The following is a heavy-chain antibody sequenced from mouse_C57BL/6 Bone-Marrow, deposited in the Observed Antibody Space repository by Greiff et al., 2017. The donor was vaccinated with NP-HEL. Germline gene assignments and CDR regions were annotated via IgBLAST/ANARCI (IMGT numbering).Heavy chain of an antibody. CDR3: ARSPYYYGSKKDYFDY. Sequence: QVHVKQPGAELVMPGASVKLSCKASGYTFTSYWMHWVKQRPGQGLEWIGEIDPSDSYTNYNQKFKGTTTLTVDKSSSTAYMQLSSLTSEDSAVYYCARSPYYYGSKKDYFDYWGQGTTLTVSS. J-gene: IGHJ2*01. V-gene: IGHV1-69*01. CDR1: GYTFTSYW. CDR2: IDPSDSYT. D-gene: IGHD1-1*01.